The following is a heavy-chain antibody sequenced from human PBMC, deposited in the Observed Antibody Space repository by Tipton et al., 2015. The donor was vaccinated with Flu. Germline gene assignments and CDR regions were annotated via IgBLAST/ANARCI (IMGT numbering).Heavy chain of an antibody. CDR1: GIPFRTYG. CDR3: ANQGVLF. D-gene: IGHD2-8*01. CDR2: VSNTGDYT. V-gene: IGHV3-23*01. Sequence: SLRLSCAATGIPFRTYGMSWFRQAPGKGLEWLCCVSNTGDYTYYADSVQGRFTISRDNSKNTVYLQMDSLRVDDTAVYFYANQGVLFWGQGTVVTVSS. J-gene: IGHJ3*01.